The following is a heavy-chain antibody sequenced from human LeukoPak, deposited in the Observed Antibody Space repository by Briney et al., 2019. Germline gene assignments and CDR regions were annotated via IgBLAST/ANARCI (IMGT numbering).Heavy chain of an antibody. CDR1: GFTFSSYE. CDR2: ISSSGSTI. J-gene: IGHJ4*02. V-gene: IGHV3-48*03. CDR3: ARYYFDSRGYYSFDL. D-gene: IGHD3-22*01. Sequence: GGSLRLSCAASGFTFSSYEMNWVRQAPGKGLEWVSYISSSGSTIYYADSVKGRFTISRDNAKNSLYLQMNSLRAEDTAVYYCARYYFDSRGYYSFDLWGQGTMVTVSS.